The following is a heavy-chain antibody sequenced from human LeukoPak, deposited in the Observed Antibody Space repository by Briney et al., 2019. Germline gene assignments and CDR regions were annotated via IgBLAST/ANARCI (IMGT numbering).Heavy chain of an antibody. Sequence: QPGGSLRLSCAASGFTFGSYFRSYVMSWVRQAPGKGLEWVSAISGSGGGTYYADSVKGRFTISRDNSKNTLYLQMNSLRAEDTAVYYCAKGGTFVAVALWGQGTLVTVSS. J-gene: IGHJ4*02. CDR2: ISGSGGGT. D-gene: IGHD6-19*01. CDR3: AKGGTFVAVAL. V-gene: IGHV3-23*01. CDR1: GFTFGSYFRSYV.